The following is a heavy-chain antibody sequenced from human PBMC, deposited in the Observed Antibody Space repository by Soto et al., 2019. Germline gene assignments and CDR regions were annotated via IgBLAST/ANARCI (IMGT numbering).Heavy chain of an antibody. V-gene: IGHV1-46*01. CDR3: ARGTVTPDY. CDR1: GYIFTAYS. Sequence: ASVTVSCKASGYIFTAYSMHWVRQAPGQGLEWMGVVNPSGGSTNYAQKFQGRVTITADESTSTAYMELSSLRSEDTAVYYCARGTVTPDYWGQGTLVTVSS. J-gene: IGHJ4*02. CDR2: VNPSGGST. D-gene: IGHD4-17*01.